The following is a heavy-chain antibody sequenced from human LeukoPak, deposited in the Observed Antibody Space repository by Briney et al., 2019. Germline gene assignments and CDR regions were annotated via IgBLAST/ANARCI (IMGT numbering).Heavy chain of an antibody. CDR3: ARDTWELLRPDY. Sequence: ASVKVSCKVSGYTLTELSMHWVRQAPGQGLEWMGWISAYNGNTNYAQKVQGRVTMTTDTSTSTAYMELRSLTSDDAAVYYCARDTWELLRPDYWGQGTLVTVSS. D-gene: IGHD1-26*01. V-gene: IGHV1-18*01. CDR1: GYTLTELS. J-gene: IGHJ4*02. CDR2: ISAYNGNT.